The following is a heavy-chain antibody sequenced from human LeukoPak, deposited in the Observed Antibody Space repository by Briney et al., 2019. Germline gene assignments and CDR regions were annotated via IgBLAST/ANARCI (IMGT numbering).Heavy chain of an antibody. CDR3: ARDAQRGFDYSNSLQY. CDR1: GFIFSHYA. V-gene: IGHV3-33*01. Sequence: GTSLRLSCAASGFIFSHYALHWVRQAPGKGLEWVAVIWSDGTNRYYGDSVKGRFSISRDDSQKRVFLQMNNLRADDTAVSYCARDAQRGFDYSNSLQYWGQGALVTVSS. J-gene: IGHJ4*02. CDR2: IWSDGTNR. D-gene: IGHD4-11*01.